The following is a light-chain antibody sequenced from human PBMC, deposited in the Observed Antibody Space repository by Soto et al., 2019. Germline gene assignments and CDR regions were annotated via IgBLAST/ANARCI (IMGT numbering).Light chain of an antibody. J-gene: IGLJ2*01. CDR3: SSYTRSSTRVV. CDR2: DVS. V-gene: IGLV2-14*01. CDR1: SSDVGGSNY. Sequence: QSALPQPASVSGSPGQTITISCTGTSSDVGGSNYVAWYQQHPGKAPKLMIYDVSNRPSGVSNRFSGSKSGNTASLTSSGLQAEDEADYYCSSYTRSSTRVVFGGGTKVTVL.